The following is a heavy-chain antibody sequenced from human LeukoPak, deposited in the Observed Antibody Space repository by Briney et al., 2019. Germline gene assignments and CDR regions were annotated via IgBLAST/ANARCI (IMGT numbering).Heavy chain of an antibody. J-gene: IGHJ5*02. CDR3: ARGTGYCLDP. D-gene: IGHD2-2*03. Sequence: PGESLRLSCAASGFTFSSYEMNWVRQAPGKGLEWVSYISSSGSGSTIYYADSVKGRFTISRDNAKNSLYLQMNSLRAEDTAVYYCARGTGYCLDPWGQGTLVTVSS. V-gene: IGHV3-48*03. CDR1: GFTFSSYE. CDR2: ISSSGSGSTI.